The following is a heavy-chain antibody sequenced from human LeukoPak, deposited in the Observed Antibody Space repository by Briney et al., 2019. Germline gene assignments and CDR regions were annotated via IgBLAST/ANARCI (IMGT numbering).Heavy chain of an antibody. D-gene: IGHD5-12*01. CDR2: ISWDGGST. V-gene: IGHV3-43*01. J-gene: IGHJ4*02. CDR1: GFTFSNYW. CDR3: AKAQGLRFDNYFDY. Sequence: GGSLRLSCAASGFTFSNYWMSWVRQAPGKGLEWVSLISWDGGSTYYADSVKGRFTISRDNSKNSLYLQMNSLRTEDTALYYCAKAQGLRFDNYFDYWGQGTLVTVSS.